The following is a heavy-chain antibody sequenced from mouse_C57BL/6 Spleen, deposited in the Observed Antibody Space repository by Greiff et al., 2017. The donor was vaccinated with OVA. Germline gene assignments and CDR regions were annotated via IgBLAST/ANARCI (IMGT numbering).Heavy chain of an antibody. CDR3: ASPITTVGADAMDY. CDR2: IDPNSGGT. D-gene: IGHD1-1*01. CDR1: GYTFTSYW. V-gene: IGHV1-72*01. J-gene: IGHJ4*01. Sequence: QVQLQQPGAELVKPGASVKLSCKASGYTFTSYWMHWVKQRPGRGLEWIGRIDPNSGGTKYNEKFKSKATLTVDKPSSTAYMQLSSLTSEDSAVYYCASPITTVGADAMDYWGQGTSVTVSS.